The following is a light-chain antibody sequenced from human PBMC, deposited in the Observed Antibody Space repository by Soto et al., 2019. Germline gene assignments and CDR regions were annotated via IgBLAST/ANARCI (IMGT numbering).Light chain of an antibody. V-gene: IGKV1-5*03. CDR3: QQYNSWPLT. CDR1: HSFSSW. CDR2: KAS. Sequence: DIQMTQSPSTLSASVGDRVTITCRASHSFSSWLAWYQQKPGKAPKLLIYKASSLESGVPSRFSSSGAGTEFTLTISSLQPDDFATYYCQQYNSWPLTFGEGTKVEIK. J-gene: IGKJ4*01.